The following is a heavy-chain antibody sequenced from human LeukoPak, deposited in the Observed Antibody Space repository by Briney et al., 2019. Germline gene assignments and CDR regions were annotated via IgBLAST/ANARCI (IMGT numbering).Heavy chain of an antibody. Sequence: SETLSHTCAVYGESFSGYYWSWIRQPPGKGLEWIGEINHSGSTNYNPSLKSRVTISVDTSKNQFSLKLSSVTAADTAVYYCAGIAAGFNWFDPWGQGTLVTVSS. V-gene: IGHV4-34*01. CDR2: INHSGST. CDR1: GESFSGYY. CDR3: AGIAAGFNWFDP. J-gene: IGHJ5*02. D-gene: IGHD6-13*01.